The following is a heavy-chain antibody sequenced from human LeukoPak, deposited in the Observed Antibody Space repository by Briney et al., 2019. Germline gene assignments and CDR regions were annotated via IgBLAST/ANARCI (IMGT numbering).Heavy chain of an antibody. V-gene: IGHV1-2*02. CDR2: INPNSGGT. CDR3: ARDSLSSGWYYYYYYMDV. D-gene: IGHD6-19*01. J-gene: IGHJ6*03. CDR1: GGTFSSYA. Sequence: ASVKVSCKASGGTFSSYAISWVRQAPGQGLEWMGWINPNSGGTNYAQKFQGRVTMTRDTSISTAYMELSRLRSDDTAVYYCARDSLSSGWYYYYYYMDVWGKGTTVTVSS.